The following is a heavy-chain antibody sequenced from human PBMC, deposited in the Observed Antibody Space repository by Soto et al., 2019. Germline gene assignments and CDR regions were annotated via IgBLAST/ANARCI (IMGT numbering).Heavy chain of an antibody. CDR1: GGTFSSYA. CDR3: ARVYDFWSGYFSRAFYDY. CDR2: IIPIFGTA. V-gene: IGHV1-69*13. D-gene: IGHD3-3*01. J-gene: IGHJ4*01. Sequence: ASVKVSCKASGGTFSSYAISWVRQAPGQGLEWMGGIIPIFGTANYAQKFQGRVTITADESTSTAYMELSSLRSEDTAVYYCARVYDFWSGYFSRAFYDYWGQGSL.